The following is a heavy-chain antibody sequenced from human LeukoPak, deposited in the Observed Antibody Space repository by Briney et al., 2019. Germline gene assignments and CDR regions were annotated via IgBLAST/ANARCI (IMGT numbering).Heavy chain of an antibody. CDR1: GFSFSSNG. D-gene: IGHD4-11*01. Sequence: GGSPRLSCAASGFSFSSNGMHWVRQAPGKGLEWVAVIWYDGSNKYYADSVKGRFTISRDNSKNTLYLQMNSLRAEDTAVYYCARVSDYSNYFDYWGQGTLVTVSS. J-gene: IGHJ4*02. CDR2: IWYDGSNK. CDR3: ARVSDYSNYFDY. V-gene: IGHV3-33*01.